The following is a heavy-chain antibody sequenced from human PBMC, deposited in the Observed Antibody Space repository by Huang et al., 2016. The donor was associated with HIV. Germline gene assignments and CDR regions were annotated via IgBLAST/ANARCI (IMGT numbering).Heavy chain of an antibody. CDR3: ATWPPGSQMMAFDI. V-gene: IGHV4-61*09. Sequence: QVQLQESGPGLVKPSQTLSLTCTVSGASISSGSYYWTWIRQSAGKGLEWSGHIYTSGSTNYNPSLKSRVTISIDTSKNHFSLRLNSVTAADTAVYYCATWPPGSQMMAFDIWGPGTMITVSS. CDR2: IYTSGST. D-gene: IGHD2-15*01. CDR1: GASISSGSYY. J-gene: IGHJ3*02.